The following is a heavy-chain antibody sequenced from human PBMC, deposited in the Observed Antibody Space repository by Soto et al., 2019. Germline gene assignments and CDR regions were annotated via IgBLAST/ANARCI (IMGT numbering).Heavy chain of an antibody. CDR2: ISAPNGDT. CDR1: GYTFATYG. J-gene: IGHJ4*02. CDR3: ATEPIYYNDGSGYYPLGH. Sequence: QVQLVQSGAEVKKPGASVKVSCKASGYTFATYGFSWVRQAPGQGLECVGWISAPNGDTHYSRKFQGRVTLTTDTSTNTAYMELRSLTSDDTAVYFCATEPIYYNDGSGYYPLGHWGQGTLVTVSS. V-gene: IGHV1-18*04. D-gene: IGHD3-22*01.